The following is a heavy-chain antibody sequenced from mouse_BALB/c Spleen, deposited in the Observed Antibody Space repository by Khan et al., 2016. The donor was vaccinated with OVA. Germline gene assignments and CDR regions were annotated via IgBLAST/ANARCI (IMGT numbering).Heavy chain of an antibody. V-gene: IGHV1-4*01. CDR3: AKEGAYYRSDGWFAY. J-gene: IGHJ3*01. D-gene: IGHD2-14*01. Sequence: QVQLKQSGAELTRPGASVKMSCKASGYTFTSYTMHWVKQRPGQGLDWIGYINPVSDYTNYNQNFKDKATLTADNSSSTAYMQLRSLTSEDSAVYYCAKEGAYYRSDGWFAYWGQGTLVTVSA. CDR1: GYTFTSYT. CDR2: INPVSDYT.